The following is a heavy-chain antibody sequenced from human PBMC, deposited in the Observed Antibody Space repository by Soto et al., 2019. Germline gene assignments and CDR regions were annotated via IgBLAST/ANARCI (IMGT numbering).Heavy chain of an antibody. CDR2: ISGSGGST. D-gene: IGHD3-3*01. V-gene: IGHV3-23*01. CDR3: AKASSLEWAAFRPGSFYSNSGMDV. Sequence: GGSLCLSCAASGFTFSSYAMSWVRQAPGKGLEWVSAISGSGGSTYYADSVKGRFTISRDNSKNTLYLQMTSLRAEDTAVYYCAKASSLEWAAFRPGSFYSNSGMDVWGKGTRVTVPS. J-gene: IGHJ6*04. CDR1: GFTFSSYA.